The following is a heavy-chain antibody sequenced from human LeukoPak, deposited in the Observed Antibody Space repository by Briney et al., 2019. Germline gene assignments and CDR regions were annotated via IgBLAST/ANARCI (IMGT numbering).Heavy chain of an antibody. D-gene: IGHD3-16*02. CDR2: INPNSGGT. Sequence: EASVKVSCKASGYTFTGYYMHWVRQAPGQGLEWMGWINPNSGGTNYAQKFQGRVTMTRDTSISTAYMELSRLRSDDTAVYYCAREYVMITFGGVIAPPGDWGQGTLVTVSS. V-gene: IGHV1-2*02. J-gene: IGHJ4*02. CDR1: GYTFTGYY. CDR3: AREYVMITFGGVIAPPGD.